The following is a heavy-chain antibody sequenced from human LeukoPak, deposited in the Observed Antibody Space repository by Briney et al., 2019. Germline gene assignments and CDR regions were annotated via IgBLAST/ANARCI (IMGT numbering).Heavy chain of an antibody. V-gene: IGHV3-48*03. J-gene: IGHJ4*02. CDR1: GFTFSSHE. D-gene: IGHD3-22*01. Sequence: GGSLRLSCAASGFTFSSHEMNWVRQAPGKGLEWVSYISSSGSAKYYADSVKGRFTISRDNAKNSLDLQMNSLRAEDTAVYYCARAAHYNSSGYYRPKYRGRGTLVTVSS. CDR2: ISSSGSAK. CDR3: ARAAHYNSSGYYRPKY.